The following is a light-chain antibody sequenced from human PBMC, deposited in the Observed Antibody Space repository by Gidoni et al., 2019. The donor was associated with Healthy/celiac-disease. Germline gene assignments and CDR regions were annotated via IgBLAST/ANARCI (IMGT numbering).Light chain of an antibody. CDR2: GAS. CDR3: QQYNNWPWT. CDR1: QSVSSN. Sequence: EIVMTQSPATLSVSPGERATLSCRASQSVSSNLAWYQQKPGQAPRLLIYGASTRATGIPARFSGSGSGTGFTLTISSLQSEDFAVYYWQQYNNWPWTFGQGTKVEIK. J-gene: IGKJ1*01. V-gene: IGKV3-15*01.